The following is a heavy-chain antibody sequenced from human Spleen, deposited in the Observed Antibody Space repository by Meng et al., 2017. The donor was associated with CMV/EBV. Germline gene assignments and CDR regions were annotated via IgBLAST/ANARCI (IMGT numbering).Heavy chain of an antibody. CDR1: GFTFSTYD. D-gene: IGHD3-10*01. Sequence: GGSLRLSCVASGFTFSTYDMNWVRQAPGTGLEWISHISGGGYTTYYADSVKGRFTISRDNARSSLYRQMNSLRADDTAVYYCARARGTSPWDCCGQGTLVTVSS. CDR3: ARARGTSPWDC. J-gene: IGHJ4*02. V-gene: IGHV3-48*03. CDR2: ISGGGYTT.